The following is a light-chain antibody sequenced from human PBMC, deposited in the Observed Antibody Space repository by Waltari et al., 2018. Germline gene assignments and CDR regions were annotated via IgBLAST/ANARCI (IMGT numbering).Light chain of an antibody. CDR3: QQRSNWPRT. Sequence: DIVLTQSPATLSLSPGDRATLSCRASQSVSSYLAWYQQKPGQAPRLLIYDASNRATGIPARFSGSGSGTDLTLTISSLEPEDFAVYYCQQRSNWPRTFGQGTRLEIK. CDR2: DAS. J-gene: IGKJ5*01. CDR1: QSVSSY. V-gene: IGKV3-11*01.